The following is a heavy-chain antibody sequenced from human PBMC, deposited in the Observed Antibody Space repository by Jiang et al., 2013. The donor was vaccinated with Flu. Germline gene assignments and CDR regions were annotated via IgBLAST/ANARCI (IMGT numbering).Heavy chain of an antibody. J-gene: IGHJ6*04. CDR2: IDWDDDE. CDR1: GFSLSTTGMC. V-gene: IGHV2-70*11. D-gene: IGHD3-10*01. Sequence: KPTQTLTLTCTFSGFSLSTTGMCVSWIRQAPGKALEWLARIDWDDDEYFSTSLKTRLTISKDTSKNQVVLTMANMDPVDTATYYCARRMWLGDSQDYGMDVWGKGTTVTVSS. CDR3: ARRMWLGDSQDYGMDV.